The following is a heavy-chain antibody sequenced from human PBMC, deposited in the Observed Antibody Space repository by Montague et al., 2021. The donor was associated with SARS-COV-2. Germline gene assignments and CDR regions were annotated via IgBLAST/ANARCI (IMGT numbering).Heavy chain of an antibody. J-gene: IGHJ4*02. D-gene: IGHD6-19*01. Sequence: SETLSLTCTVSAGSINNHYWSWIRQTPGKELEWIAYVYFSGTASYNPSLKSRVTISVDTSRNQFSLQLTSVTAADTAVYYCARRPSSGWSFDYWGREHRSPSP. CDR2: VYFSGTA. V-gene: IGHV4-59*08. CDR1: AGSINNHY. CDR3: ARRPSSGWSFDY.